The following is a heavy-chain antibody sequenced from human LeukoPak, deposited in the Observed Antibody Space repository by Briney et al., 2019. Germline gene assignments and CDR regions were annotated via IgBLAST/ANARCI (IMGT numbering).Heavy chain of an antibody. CDR1: GGTFSSYA. V-gene: IGHV1-69*13. CDR3: ARGSGGPRYFDWLLSY. Sequence: SVKVSCKASGGTFSSYAISWVRQAPGQVLEWMGGIIPIFSTANYAQKFQGRVTITADESTSTAYMELSSLRSEDTAVYYCARGSGGPRYFDWLLSYWGQGTLVTASS. CDR2: IIPIFSTA. J-gene: IGHJ4*02. D-gene: IGHD3-9*01.